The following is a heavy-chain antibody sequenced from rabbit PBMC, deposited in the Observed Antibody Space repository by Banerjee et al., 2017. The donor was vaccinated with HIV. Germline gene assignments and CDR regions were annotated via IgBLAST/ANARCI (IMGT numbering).Heavy chain of an antibody. Sequence: QSLEESGGDLANPGPPLTLTCTASGFPFSSSYYMCWVRQVPGKGLEGIACINTSTGNNVYAIWAKGRFTISRASSTTVALQMTSMTAADTATYFCARFIASFAGYGYANLWGQGTLVTVS. J-gene: IGHJ4*01. D-gene: IGHD6-1*01. V-gene: IGHV1S40*01. CDR2: INTSTGNN. CDR1: GFPFSSSYY. CDR3: ARFIASFAGYGYANL.